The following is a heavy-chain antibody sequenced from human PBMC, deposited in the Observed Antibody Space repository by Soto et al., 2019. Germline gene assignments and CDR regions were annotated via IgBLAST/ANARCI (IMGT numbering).Heavy chain of an antibody. J-gene: IGHJ4*02. CDR3: TPGASAGRRDF. D-gene: IGHD6-13*01. CDR2: IDPEDGKT. Sequence: QVPVVQSGGEAKKPGASVKVSCRVSGFTFSDLSIHWVRQSPGKGLEWMGGIDPEDGKTIYAPKFQGRITMTEDSSSDTAYLEVNKLMSNDAAFYYGTPGASAGRRDFWGQGTLVTVSS. CDR1: GFTFSDLS. V-gene: IGHV1-24*01.